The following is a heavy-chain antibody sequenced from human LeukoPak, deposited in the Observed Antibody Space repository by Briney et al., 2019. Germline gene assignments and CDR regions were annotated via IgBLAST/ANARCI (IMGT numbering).Heavy chain of an antibody. V-gene: IGHV1-18*04. CDR1: GYTFNNFG. J-gene: IGHJ4*02. CDR3: ARGEETTVTTMDY. Sequence: ASVKVSCKTSGYTFNNFGITWVRQAPGQGLEWMGWISAYNGNTNYAQNLQGRVALTTDTSTTTAYMELRSLRSDDTAVYYCARGEETTVTTMDYWGQGTLVTVSS. CDR2: ISAYNGNT. D-gene: IGHD4-17*01.